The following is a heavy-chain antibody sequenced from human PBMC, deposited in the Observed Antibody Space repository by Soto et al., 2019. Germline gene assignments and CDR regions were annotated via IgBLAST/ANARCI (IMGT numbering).Heavy chain of an antibody. CDR1: GFTFSSYG. CDR3: ARLQAAAGDNDLTFDY. CDR2: ISYDGSNK. Sequence: SLRLSCAASGFTFSSYGMHWVRQAPGKGLEWVAVISYDGSNKYYADSVKGHVTISADKSISTAYLQWSSLKASDTAMYYCARLQAAAGDNDLTFDYWGQGTLVTVSS. V-gene: IGHV3-30*03. D-gene: IGHD6-13*01. J-gene: IGHJ4*02.